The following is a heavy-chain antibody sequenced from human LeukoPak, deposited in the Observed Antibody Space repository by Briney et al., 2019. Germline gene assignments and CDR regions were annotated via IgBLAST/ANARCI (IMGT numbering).Heavy chain of an antibody. CDR3: ASKRWLQSSFDY. CDR1: GFTFSTYG. D-gene: IGHD5-24*01. CDR2: INSDGSST. J-gene: IGHJ4*02. V-gene: IGHV3-74*01. Sequence: PGGSLRLSCAASGFTFSTYGMSWVRQAPGKGLVWVSRINSDGSSTSYADSVKGRFTISRDNAKNTVYLQMNSLRAEDTAVYYCASKRWLQSSFDYWGQGTLVTVSS.